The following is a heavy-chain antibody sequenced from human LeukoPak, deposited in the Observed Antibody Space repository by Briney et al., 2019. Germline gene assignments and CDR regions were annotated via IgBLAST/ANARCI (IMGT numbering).Heavy chain of an antibody. V-gene: IGHV4-34*01. CDR2: ITHSGSP. CDR1: SGSLSCYY. Sequence: SETLSLTCGVSSGSLSCYYWRWIRQPPGGGLEWLGEITHSGSPNYNPSLKSRVTISGDTSKKQFSLNLTSVTAADTGVYYCARGVDLWGRGTPVTVSS. J-gene: IGHJ2*01. CDR3: ARGVDL.